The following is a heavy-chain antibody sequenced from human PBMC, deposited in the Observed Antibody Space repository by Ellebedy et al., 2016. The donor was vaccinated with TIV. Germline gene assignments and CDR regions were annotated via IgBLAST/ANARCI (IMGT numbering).Heavy chain of an antibody. CDR3: ARASTPYDAFDI. CDR1: GFTFSSYA. J-gene: IGHJ3*02. V-gene: IGHV3-23*01. Sequence: GGSLRLXCAASGFTFSSYAMSWVRQAPGKGLEWVSAISGSGGSTYYADSVKGRFTVSRDNSKNMLYIQMNSLRAEDTAVYYCARASTPYDAFDIWGQGTVVTVSS. CDR2: ISGSGGST. D-gene: IGHD2/OR15-2a*01.